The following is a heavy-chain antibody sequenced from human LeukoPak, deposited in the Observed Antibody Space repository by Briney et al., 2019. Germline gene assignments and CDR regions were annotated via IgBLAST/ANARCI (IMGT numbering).Heavy chain of an antibody. D-gene: IGHD3-22*01. J-gene: IGHJ5*02. CDR2: IYSGGST. CDR3: ARWTYYYDSSGYYH. CDR1: GFTFSSYS. V-gene: IGHV3-66*01. Sequence: GGSLRLSCAASGFTFSSYSMNWVRQAPGKGLEWVSVIYSGGSTYYADSVKGRFTISRDNSKNTLYLQMNSLRAEDTAVYYCARWTYYYDSSGYYHWGQGTLVTVSS.